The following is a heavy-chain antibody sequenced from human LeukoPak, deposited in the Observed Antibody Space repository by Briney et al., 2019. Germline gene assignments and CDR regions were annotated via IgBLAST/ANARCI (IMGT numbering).Heavy chain of an antibody. CDR3: ARQISSSWYSDY. V-gene: IGHV1-2*02. D-gene: IGHD6-13*01. CDR1: GYTFTAYY. CDR2: INPNSGGT. J-gene: IGHJ4*02. Sequence: VASVTVSSTPSGYTFTAYYMHWVRQAPGQGLEWMGWINPNSGGTNYAQKFQGRGTMTRDTSISTAYMELSRLRSDDTAVYYCARQISSSWYSDYWGQGTLVTVSS.